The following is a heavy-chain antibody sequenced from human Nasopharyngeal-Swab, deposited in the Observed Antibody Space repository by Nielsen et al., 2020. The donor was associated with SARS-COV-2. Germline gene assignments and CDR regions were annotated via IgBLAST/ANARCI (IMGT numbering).Heavy chain of an antibody. Sequence: GGSLRLSCAASGFTFSSYWMTWVRQAPGKGLEWVANIKQDGIEKYYVDSVKGRFIISRDNAKNSLYLQMNSLRAVDTAVYYCARDRKARSYTSSWSWDHYYNYNMDVWGKGTTVTVSS. CDR2: IKQDGIEK. D-gene: IGHD6-6*01. CDR3: ARDRKARSYTSSWSWDHYYNYNMDV. V-gene: IGHV3-7*03. CDR1: GFTFSSYW. J-gene: IGHJ6*03.